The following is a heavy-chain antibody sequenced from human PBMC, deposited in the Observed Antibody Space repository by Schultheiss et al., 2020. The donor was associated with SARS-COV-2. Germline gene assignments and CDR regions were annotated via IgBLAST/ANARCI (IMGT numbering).Heavy chain of an antibody. V-gene: IGHV4-34*01. CDR1: GGSFSGYY. J-gene: IGHJ6*02. Sequence: SQTLSLTCAVYGGSFSGYYWSWIRQHPGKGLEWIGYIYYSGSTYYNPSLKSRVTMSVDTSKNQFSLQLNSVTPEDTAVYYCARAKSYSSSSPGVDYYYYGMDVWGQGTTVTVSS. CDR3: ARAKSYSSSSPGVDYYYYGMDV. D-gene: IGHD6-6*01. CDR2: IYYSGST.